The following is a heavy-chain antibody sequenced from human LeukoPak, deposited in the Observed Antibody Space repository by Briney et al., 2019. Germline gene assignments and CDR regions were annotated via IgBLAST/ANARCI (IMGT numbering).Heavy chain of an antibody. CDR2: TYYRSRWSN. CDR1: GDSVSSNSAA. Sequence: SQTLSLTCAISGDSVSSNSAAWNWIRQSPSRGLEWLGRTYYRSRWSNNYAMPVRRRISINPDTSKNQFSLQLNSVTPEDTAVYYCARIVGGEPDYWGQGTLVTVSS. D-gene: IGHD2-21*01. CDR3: ARIVGGEPDY. V-gene: IGHV6-1*01. J-gene: IGHJ4*02.